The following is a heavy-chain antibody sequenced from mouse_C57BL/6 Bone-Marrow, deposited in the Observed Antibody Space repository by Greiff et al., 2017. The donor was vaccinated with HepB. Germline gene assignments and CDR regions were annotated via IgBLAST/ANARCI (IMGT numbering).Heavy chain of an antibody. Sequence: QVHVKQSGAELVRPGASVTLSCKASGYTFNDYEMHWVKQTPVHGLEWIGAIDPETGGTAYNQKFKGKAILTADKSSSTAYMELRSLTSEDSAVYYCTRDVVDYAMRYCGQVTSATVSS. CDR3: TRDVVDYAMRY. CDR2: IDPETGGT. J-gene: IGHJ4*01. V-gene: IGHV1-15*01. CDR1: GYTFNDYE. D-gene: IGHD1-1*01.